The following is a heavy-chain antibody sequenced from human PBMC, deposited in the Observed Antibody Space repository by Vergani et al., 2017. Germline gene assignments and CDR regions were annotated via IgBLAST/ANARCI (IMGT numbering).Heavy chain of an antibody. V-gene: IGHV5-10-1*01. CDR1: GYSFTSYW. CDR3: ARQVAVAGKWWGPDYYYGMYV. CDR2: IDPSDSYT. J-gene: IGHJ6*02. Sequence: EVQLVQSGAEVKKPGESLRISCKCSGYSFTSYWISWVRQMPGKGLEWMGRIDPSDSYTNYSPSFQGHVTISADKSISTAYLQWSSLKASDTAMYYCARQVAVAGKWWGPDYYYGMYVWGRGPTVTVSS. D-gene: IGHD6-19*01.